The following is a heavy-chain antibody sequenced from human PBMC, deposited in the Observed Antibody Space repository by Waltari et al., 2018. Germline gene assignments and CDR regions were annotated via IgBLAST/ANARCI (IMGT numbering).Heavy chain of an antibody. Sequence: QLQLQESGPGLVKPSETLSLTCTVSGGSISSSSYYWGWLRQPPGKGLEWIGSIYYSGSTYYNPSLKSRVTISVDTSKNQFSLKLSSVTAADTAVYYCARELRDYYYMDVWGKGTTVTISS. CDR1: GGSISSSSYY. CDR2: IYYSGST. V-gene: IGHV4-39*07. J-gene: IGHJ6*03. CDR3: ARELRDYYYMDV.